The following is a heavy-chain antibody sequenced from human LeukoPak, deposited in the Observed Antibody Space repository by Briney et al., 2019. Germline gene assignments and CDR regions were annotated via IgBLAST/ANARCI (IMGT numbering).Heavy chain of an antibody. CDR1: GYTFTVYY. V-gene: IGHV1-2*02. J-gene: IGHJ6*02. CDR2: INPNSGGT. Sequence: ASVKVSCKASGYTFTVYYMHWVRQAPGQGLEWVACINPNSGGTNYAQTYQGRVTLTRDTSISTPYMQMSRLRAEGTAVYYCARDYRGSGTRMDVWGQGTTVTVCS. CDR3: ARDYRGSGTRMDV. D-gene: IGHD3-10*01.